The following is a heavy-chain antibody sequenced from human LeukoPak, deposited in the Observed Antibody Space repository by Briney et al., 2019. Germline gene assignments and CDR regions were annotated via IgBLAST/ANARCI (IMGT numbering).Heavy chain of an antibody. Sequence: ASVKVSCKASGYTFTSYGISWVRQAPGQGLEWMGWISAYNGNTNYAQKLQGRVTMTTDTSTSTAYMELRSLRSDDTAVYYCARDGLYCSSTSCYANYYYYYGMDVWGQGTTVTVSS. CDR2: ISAYNGNT. D-gene: IGHD2-2*01. CDR1: GYTFTSYG. J-gene: IGHJ6*02. V-gene: IGHV1-18*01. CDR3: ARDGLYCSSTSCYANYYYYYGMDV.